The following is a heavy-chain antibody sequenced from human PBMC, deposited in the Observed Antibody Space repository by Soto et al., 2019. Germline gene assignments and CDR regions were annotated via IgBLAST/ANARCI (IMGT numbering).Heavy chain of an antibody. CDR2: IYYSGST. V-gene: IGHV4-59*08. Sequence: SETLSLTCTVSGGSISSYYWSWIRQPPGKGLEWIGYIYYSGSTNYNPSLKSRVTISVDTSKNQFSLKLSSVTAADTAVYYCATRFDGDYANPRYYYYYMDVWGKGTTVTVAS. CDR1: GGSISSYY. D-gene: IGHD4-17*01. CDR3: ATRFDGDYANPRYYYYYMDV. J-gene: IGHJ6*03.